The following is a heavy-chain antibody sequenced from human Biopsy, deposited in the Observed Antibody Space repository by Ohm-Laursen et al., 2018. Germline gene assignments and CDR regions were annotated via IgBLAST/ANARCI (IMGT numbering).Heavy chain of an antibody. CDR1: GFGVNTYG. Sequence: SLRLSCAASGFGVNTYGMHWVRQAPGKGLEWVSGISGSGGTTDYADSVKGRFTISRDNPRNTVYLQMNSLRVEDTAVYYCAKINPSSIYYNYGMDVWGQGTTVTVSS. CDR3: AKINPSSIYYNYGMDV. CDR2: ISGSGGTT. J-gene: IGHJ6*02. V-gene: IGHV3-23*01.